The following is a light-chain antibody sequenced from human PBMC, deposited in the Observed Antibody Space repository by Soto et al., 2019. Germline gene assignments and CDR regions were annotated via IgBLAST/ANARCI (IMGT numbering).Light chain of an antibody. Sequence: QPVLTQSPSASASPGASVKLTCTLSSGHSSYAIAWHQQQPEKGPRYLMKLNSDGSHSKGDGIPDRFSGSSSGTERYLTISSLQSEDEADYYCQTWSTGIRVFGGGTKLTVL. J-gene: IGLJ3*02. V-gene: IGLV4-69*01. CDR2: LNSDGSH. CDR1: SGHSSYA. CDR3: QTWSTGIRV.